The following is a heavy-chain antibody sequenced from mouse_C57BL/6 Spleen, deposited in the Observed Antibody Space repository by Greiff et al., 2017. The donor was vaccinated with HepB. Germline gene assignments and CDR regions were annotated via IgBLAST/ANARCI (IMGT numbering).Heavy chain of an antibody. Sequence: EVMLVESGGGLVQPGGSLSLSCAASGFTFTDYYMSWVRQPPGKALEWLGFIRNKANGYTTEYSASVKGRFTISRDNSQSILYLQMNALRAEDSATYDCAIFHYYGRSQTWYFDVWGTGTTVTVSS. V-gene: IGHV7-3*01. D-gene: IGHD1-1*01. CDR1: GFTFTDYY. J-gene: IGHJ1*03. CDR2: IRNKANGYTT. CDR3: AIFHYYGRSQTWYFDV.